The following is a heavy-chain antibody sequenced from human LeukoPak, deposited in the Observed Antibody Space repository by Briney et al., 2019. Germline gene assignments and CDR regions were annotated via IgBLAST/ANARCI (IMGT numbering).Heavy chain of an antibody. CDR1: GFTFSVSA. Sequence: PGGSLRLSCAASGFTFSVSAIYWVRQPSGKGLEWIGRIRNKANNYATAYAASVKGRFTISREDSKNTAYLQMNSLKTEDTAVYYCTYTSSSGMVYWGQGALVTVSS. CDR2: IRNKANNYAT. V-gene: IGHV3-73*01. CDR3: TYTSSSGMVY. J-gene: IGHJ4*02. D-gene: IGHD6-6*01.